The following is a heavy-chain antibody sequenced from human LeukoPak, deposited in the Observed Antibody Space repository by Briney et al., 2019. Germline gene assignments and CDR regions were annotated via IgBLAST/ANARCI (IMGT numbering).Heavy chain of an antibody. Sequence: SETLSLTCAVYGGSFSGYYWSWIRQPPGKGLEWIGEINHSGSTNYNPSLKSRVTISVDTSKNQFSLKLSSVTAADTAVYYCARLIWFGEFRYYFDYWGQGTLVTVSS. D-gene: IGHD3-10*01. CDR2: INHSGST. V-gene: IGHV4-34*01. CDR3: ARLIWFGEFRYYFDY. J-gene: IGHJ4*02. CDR1: GGSFSGYY.